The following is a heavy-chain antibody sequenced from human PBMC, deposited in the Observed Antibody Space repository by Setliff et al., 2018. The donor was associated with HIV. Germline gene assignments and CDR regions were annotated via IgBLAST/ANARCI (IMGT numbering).Heavy chain of an antibody. J-gene: IGHJ4*02. D-gene: IGHD3-16*01. CDR2: MNPSTGEI. CDR3: ARPSHVYDDDGPLGY. Sequence: ASVKVSCKASGYSFTAYDINWVRQATGRGLEWMAWMNPSTGEIGYAQKFQGRLTMTRDSSITTAFMELRGLRSEDTAIYYCARPSHVYDDDGPLGYWGQGTLVTVSS. CDR1: GYSFTAYD. V-gene: IGHV1-8*01.